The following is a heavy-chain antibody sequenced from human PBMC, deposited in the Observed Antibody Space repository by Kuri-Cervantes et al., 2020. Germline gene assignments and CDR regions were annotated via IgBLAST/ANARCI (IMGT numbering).Heavy chain of an antibody. D-gene: IGHD3-10*01. CDR1: GYTFTSYY. CDR3: ARGQFYYGSGSYYPYYYYGMDV. Sequence: ASVKVSCKASGYTFTSYYMHWVRQAPGQGLEWMGIINPSGGSTSYAQKFQGRVTMTRDTSTSTVYMELSSLRSEDTAVYYCARGQFYYGSGSYYPYYYYGMDVWGQGTTVTVSS. J-gene: IGHJ6*02. CDR2: INPSGGST. V-gene: IGHV1-46*01.